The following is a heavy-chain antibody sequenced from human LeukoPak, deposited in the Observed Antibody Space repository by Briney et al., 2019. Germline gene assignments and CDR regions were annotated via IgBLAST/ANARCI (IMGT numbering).Heavy chain of an antibody. Sequence: PSETLSLTCTVSGGSISSSSYYWGWIRQPPGKGLEWIGSIYYSGSTYYNPSLKSRVTISVDTSKNQFSLKLSSVTAADTAVYYCARDYGNAYCGGDCYSGYYFDYWGQGTLVTVSS. J-gene: IGHJ4*02. CDR2: IYYSGST. D-gene: IGHD2-21*02. CDR3: ARDYGNAYCGGDCYSGYYFDY. CDR1: GGSISSSSYY. V-gene: IGHV4-39*07.